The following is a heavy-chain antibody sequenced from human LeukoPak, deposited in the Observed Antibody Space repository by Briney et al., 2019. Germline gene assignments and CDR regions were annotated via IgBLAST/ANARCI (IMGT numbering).Heavy chain of an antibody. V-gene: IGHV3-49*04. CDR1: GFTFGDYA. J-gene: IGHJ4*02. CDR3: TRDGPVVTPDY. Sequence: PGGSLRLSRTASGFTFGDYAMSWVRQAPGEGRGWVCFTRSKAYGATTEYAASVEGRFTPARDDSKSIAYLQMNSLKTEDTAVYYCTRDGPVVTPDYWSQGTLVTVSS. D-gene: IGHD4-23*01. CDR2: TRSKAYGATT.